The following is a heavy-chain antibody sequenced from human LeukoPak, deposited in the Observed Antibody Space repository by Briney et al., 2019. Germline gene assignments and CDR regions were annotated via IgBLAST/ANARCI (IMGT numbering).Heavy chain of an antibody. CDR1: GFTFSSYL. J-gene: IGHJ4*02. V-gene: IGHV3-74*01. Sequence: PRGSPRLSCAASGFTFSSYLMHWIRQAPGKGLVWVSRINNDGSSTNYADSVKGRSTISRDNAKNTVYLQMNSLRGEDTAVYYCVRDPPGEGVDYWGQGSLV. D-gene: IGHD2-21*01. CDR3: VRDPPGEGVDY. CDR2: INNDGSST.